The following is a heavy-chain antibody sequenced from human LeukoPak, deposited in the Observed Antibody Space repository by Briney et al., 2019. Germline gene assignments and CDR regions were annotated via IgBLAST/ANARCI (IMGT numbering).Heavy chain of an antibody. J-gene: IGHJ3*02. V-gene: IGHV1-2*02. CDR2: INPNSGGT. CDR3: AREYYYDSSGQPRDAFDI. CDR1: GYTFTSYY. D-gene: IGHD3-22*01. Sequence: ASVKVSCKASGYTFTSYYMHWVRQAPGQGLEWMGWINPNSGGTNYAQKFQGRVTMTRDTYISTAYMELSRLRSDDTAVYYCAREYYYDSSGQPRDAFDIWGQGTMVTVSS.